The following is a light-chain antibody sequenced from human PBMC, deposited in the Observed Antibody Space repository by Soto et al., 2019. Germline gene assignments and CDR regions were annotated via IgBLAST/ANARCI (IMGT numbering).Light chain of an antibody. CDR1: QSVSSSY. CDR3: QQYYNWPLWT. Sequence: EIAMTQSPATLSVSPGERATLSCRASQSVSSSYLPWYQPEPGQAPRLLIYGASIRATGIPAMFSDSGSGTEFPLTISSLQSEDSAVYYCQQYYNWPLWTFGQGTKVDIK. J-gene: IGKJ1*01. V-gene: IGKV3-15*01. CDR2: GAS.